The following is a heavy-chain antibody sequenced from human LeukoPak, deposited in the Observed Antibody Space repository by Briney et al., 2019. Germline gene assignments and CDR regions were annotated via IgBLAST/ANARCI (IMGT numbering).Heavy chain of an antibody. V-gene: IGHV3-9*01. CDR1: GFTFDDYA. Sequence: PGGSLRLSCATSGFTFDDYAMHWVWKAQGKGLEWVSGIRWHSGSIRYADYVKGRFTISRDNAKHSLYLQMNSLRAEDTALYYCARRDDFDYWGQGTLVTVSS. J-gene: IGHJ4*02. CDR2: IRWHSGSI. CDR3: ARRDDFDY.